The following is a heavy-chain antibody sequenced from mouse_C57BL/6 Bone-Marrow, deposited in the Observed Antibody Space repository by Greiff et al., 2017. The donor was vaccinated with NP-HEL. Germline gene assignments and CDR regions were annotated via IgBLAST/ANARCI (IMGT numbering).Heavy chain of an antibody. V-gene: IGHV10-3*01. J-gene: IGHJ1*03. CDR3: VRDKSPSLLRYPNWYFDV. CDR1: GFTFNTYA. Sequence: EVKLMESGGGLVQPKGSLKLSCAASGFTFNTYAMHWVRQAPGKGLEWVARIRSKSSNYATYYADSVKDRFTISRDESQSMLYLQMNNLKTEDTAMYYCVRDKSPSLLRYPNWYFDVWGTGTTVTVSS. CDR2: IRSKSSNYAT. D-gene: IGHD1-1*01.